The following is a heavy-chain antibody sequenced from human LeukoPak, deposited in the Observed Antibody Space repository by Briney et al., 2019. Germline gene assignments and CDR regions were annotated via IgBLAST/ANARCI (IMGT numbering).Heavy chain of an antibody. D-gene: IGHD4-23*01. J-gene: IGHJ4*02. CDR1: GFTFSSYW. V-gene: IGHV3-74*01. Sequence: GGSLRLSCAASGFTFSSYWMHWVRQAPGKGLVWVSRINSDGSSTSYADSVKGRFTISRDNAKNTLYLQMNSLRAEDTAVYYCARENDYGGPPPFDYWGQGTLVTVSS. CDR3: ARENDYGGPPPFDY. CDR2: INSDGSST.